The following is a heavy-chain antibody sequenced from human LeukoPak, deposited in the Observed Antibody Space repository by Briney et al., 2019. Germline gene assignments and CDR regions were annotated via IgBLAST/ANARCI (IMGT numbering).Heavy chain of an antibody. CDR3: ARQESDYGDYDNWFDP. V-gene: IGHV5-10-1*01. Sequence: GESPKISCKGSGYSFTSYWISWVRQMPGKGLEWMGRIDPSDSYTNYSPSFQGHVTISADKSISTAYLQWSSLKASDTAMYYCARQESDYGDYDNWFDPWGQGTLVTVSS. J-gene: IGHJ5*02. D-gene: IGHD4-17*01. CDR2: IDPSDSYT. CDR1: GYSFTSYW.